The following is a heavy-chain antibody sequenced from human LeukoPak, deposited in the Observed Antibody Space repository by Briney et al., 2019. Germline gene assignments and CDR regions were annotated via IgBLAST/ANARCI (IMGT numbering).Heavy chain of an antibody. CDR1: GYSFTSYW. Sequence: GESLKISCKGSGYSFTSYWISWVRQMPGKGLGWMGRIDPSDSYTNYSPSFQGHVTISADKSISTAYLQWSSLEASDTAMYYCARQTLSCDILTGYSRPTYFDYWGQGTLVTVSS. D-gene: IGHD3-9*01. J-gene: IGHJ4*02. CDR2: IDPSDSYT. CDR3: ARQTLSCDILTGYSRPTYFDY. V-gene: IGHV5-10-1*01.